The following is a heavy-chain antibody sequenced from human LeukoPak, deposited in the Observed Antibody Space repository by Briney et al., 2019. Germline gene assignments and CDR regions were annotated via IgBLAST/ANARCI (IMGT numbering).Heavy chain of an antibody. CDR2: IYYSGST. CDR1: GGSISSYY. Sequence: PSETLSLTCTVSGGSISSYYWSWIRQPPGKGLEWIGYIYYSGSTNYNPSLKSRVTISVDTSKNQFSLKLSSVTAEDTAVYYCAREDWNYNYYYYYMDVWGKGTTVTVSS. V-gene: IGHV4-59*01. J-gene: IGHJ6*03. CDR3: AREDWNYNYYYYYMDV. D-gene: IGHD1-7*01.